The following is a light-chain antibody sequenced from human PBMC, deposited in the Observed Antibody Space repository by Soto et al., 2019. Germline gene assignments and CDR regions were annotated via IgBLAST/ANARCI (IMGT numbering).Light chain of an antibody. J-gene: IGKJ4*01. V-gene: IGKV3-20*01. CDR3: QHFGRAPLT. CDR2: RTS. Sequence: VLTQSPGTLSLSPGERATISCRASQSVDRSDIAGDQQKPGQAPRLLRDRTSIRAAGSPDMFSVSGAVTDFSLTISRLEPEDFAVYYCQHFGRAPLTFGGGTKVEIK. CDR1: QSVDRSD.